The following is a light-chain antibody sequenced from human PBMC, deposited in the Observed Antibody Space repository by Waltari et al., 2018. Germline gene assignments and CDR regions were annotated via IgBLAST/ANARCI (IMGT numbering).Light chain of an antibody. CDR1: NSNIGSHY. J-gene: IGLJ2*01. V-gene: IGLV1-47*01. CDR3: AAWDDRLSGQL. CDR2: RDN. Sequence: QSVVTQPPSASGTPGQRVTISCSGSNSNIGSHYVYWYQQLPGKAPKLLIYRDNQRPSGVPDRFSASKSGTTASLAISGLRSEDEAGYYCAAWDDRLSGQLFGGGTNLAVL.